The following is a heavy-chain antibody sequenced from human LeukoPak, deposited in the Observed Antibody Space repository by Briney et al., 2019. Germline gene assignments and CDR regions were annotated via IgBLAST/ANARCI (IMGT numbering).Heavy chain of an antibody. CDR2: ITSSGDTP. Sequence: GGSLRLSCTASGFTFSIHAMSWVRQAPGRGLEWVSAITSSGDTPFYADSVRGRFTISRDNSKNTLYLQMSSLGAEDTTVFYCAKDRPNYFGSNGHYYRRNGDSWGQGTLVTVSS. J-gene: IGHJ5*01. V-gene: IGHV3-23*01. D-gene: IGHD3-10*01. CDR1: GFTFSIHA. CDR3: AKDRPNYFGSNGHYYRRNGDS.